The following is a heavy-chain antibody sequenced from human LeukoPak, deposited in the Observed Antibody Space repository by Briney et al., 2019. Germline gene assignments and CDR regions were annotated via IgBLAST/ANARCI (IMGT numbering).Heavy chain of an antibody. CDR2: ISTNGGST. J-gene: IGHJ3*01. V-gene: IGHV3-64*01. CDR1: GLTFSSYA. CDR3: ARARGAYSYEAFDL. D-gene: IGHD2-15*01. Sequence: GGSLRLSCAGSGLTFSSYAMYWVRQAPGKGLEYVSFISTNGGSTDYANSVKGRFTISRDNSQNTLFLQMGSLRPEDTAVSYCARARGAYSYEAFDLWGQGTMVAVSS.